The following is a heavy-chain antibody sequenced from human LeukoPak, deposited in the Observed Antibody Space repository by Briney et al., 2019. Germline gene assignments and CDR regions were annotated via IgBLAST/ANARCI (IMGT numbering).Heavy chain of an antibody. CDR3: ARGRYSSSWDIFDY. J-gene: IGHJ4*02. CDR2: ISSSSSTI. V-gene: IGHV3-48*02. D-gene: IGHD6-13*01. CDR1: GFTVSDNY. Sequence: GGSLRLSCAASGFTVSDNYMTWVRQAPGKGLEWVSYISSSSSTIYYADSVKGRFTISRDNAKNSLYLQMNSLRDEDTAVYYCARGRYSSSWDIFDYWGQGTLVTVSS.